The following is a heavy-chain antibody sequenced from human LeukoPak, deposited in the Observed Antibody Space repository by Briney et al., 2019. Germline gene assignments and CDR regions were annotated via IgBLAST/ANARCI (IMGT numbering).Heavy chain of an antibody. V-gene: IGHV1-18*01. J-gene: IGHJ4*02. CDR2: ISAYNGNT. CDR1: GYTFTSYG. D-gene: IGHD6-13*01. CDR3: ATDPGGIAAAGVSY. Sequence: ASVKVSCKASGYTFTSYGISWVRQAPGQGLEWMGWISAYNGNTNYAQKFQSRVTMTEDTSTDTAYMELSSLRSEDTAVYYCATDPGGIAAAGVSYWGQGTLVTVSS.